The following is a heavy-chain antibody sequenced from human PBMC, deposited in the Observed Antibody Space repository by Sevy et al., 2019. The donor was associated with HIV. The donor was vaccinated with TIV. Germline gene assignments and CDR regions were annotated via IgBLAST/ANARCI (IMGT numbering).Heavy chain of an antibody. V-gene: IGHV3-21*06. D-gene: IGHD1-26*01. J-gene: IGHJ4*02. CDR3: ARGPPDGSYDYFDY. CDR1: GFTFSSYN. CDR2: ISGSSNYI. Sequence: GGSLRLSCAASGFTFSSYNMNWVRQAPGKGLEWVSSISGSSNYIYYAGSVKGRFIISRDNAKNTLYLQMNRLRADDTAVYYCARGPPDGSYDYFDYWGQGTLVTVSS.